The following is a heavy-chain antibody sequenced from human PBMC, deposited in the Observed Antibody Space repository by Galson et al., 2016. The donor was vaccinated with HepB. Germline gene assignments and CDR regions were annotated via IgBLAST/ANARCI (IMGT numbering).Heavy chain of an antibody. J-gene: IGHJ4*02. CDR2: IWYDGSKK. V-gene: IGHV3-33*01. Sequence: SLRLSCAASGFTFSTYAMHWARQAPGKGLEWVAVIWYDGSKKKYADAAKGRFTISRDNSKNTLYLQMNSLRAEDTAVYYCASSGGFGSGTYYVYWGQGTLVTVSS. CDR1: GFTFSTYA. CDR3: ASSGGFGSGTYYVY. D-gene: IGHD3-10*01.